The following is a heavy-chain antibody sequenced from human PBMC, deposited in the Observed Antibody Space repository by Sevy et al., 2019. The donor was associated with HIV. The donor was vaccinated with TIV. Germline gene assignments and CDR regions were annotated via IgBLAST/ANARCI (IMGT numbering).Heavy chain of an antibody. CDR2: ISYDGSNK. V-gene: IGHV3-30-3*01. Sequence: AGSLRLSCAASGFTFSSYAMHWVRQAPGKGLEWVSIISYDGSNKYYADSVKGRFTTSRDNSKNTLYLQMNSLRAEDAAVYYCGRDWSSSWYVDAFDIWGQGTMVTVSS. CDR1: GFTFSSYA. D-gene: IGHD6-13*01. J-gene: IGHJ3*02. CDR3: GRDWSSSWYVDAFDI.